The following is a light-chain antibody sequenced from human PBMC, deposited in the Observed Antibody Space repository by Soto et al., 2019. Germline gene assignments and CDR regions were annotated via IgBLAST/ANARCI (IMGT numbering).Light chain of an antibody. J-gene: IGLJ2*01. CDR3: AAWDDSLNGMV. CDR2: SNN. Sequence: QAVVTQPPSASGTPGQRVTISCSGSSSNIGSNTVNWYQQLPGTAPKLLIYSNNRRPSGLPDRFSGSKSGTSASLAISGLQSEDEADYYCAAWDDSLNGMVFGGGTKLTV. CDR1: SSNIGSNT. V-gene: IGLV1-44*01.